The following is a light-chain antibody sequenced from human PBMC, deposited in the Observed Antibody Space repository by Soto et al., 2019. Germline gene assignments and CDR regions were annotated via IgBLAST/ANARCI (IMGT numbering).Light chain of an antibody. J-gene: IGKJ4*01. Sequence: EIVLTEYAAALFLFSGDTSTISCRGSQSVSQEYVAWVQQKPGPAPRLRIEGASSRATGIPDRFSGSGSGTDFTLTSSRLEPEDFAVYDCQQYGSSPNTVGGGTKVDIK. CDR1: QSVSQEY. CDR2: GAS. V-gene: IGKV3-20*01. CDR3: QQYGSSPNT.